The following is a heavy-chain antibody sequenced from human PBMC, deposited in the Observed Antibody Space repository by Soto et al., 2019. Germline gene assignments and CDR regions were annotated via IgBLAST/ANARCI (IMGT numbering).Heavy chain of an antibody. D-gene: IGHD6-19*01. Sequence: GGSLRLSCAASGFTFDIYGMHWVRQAPGMGLEWVAVIWYDGSKKYYADSVKGRFTISRDNSKNTLFLQMNSLRADDTAVYYCASSVAAGPGVYHYYYMDVWGKGTTVTVSS. CDR2: IWYDGSKK. V-gene: IGHV3-33*01. J-gene: IGHJ6*03. CDR1: GFTFDIYG. CDR3: ASSVAAGPGVYHYYYMDV.